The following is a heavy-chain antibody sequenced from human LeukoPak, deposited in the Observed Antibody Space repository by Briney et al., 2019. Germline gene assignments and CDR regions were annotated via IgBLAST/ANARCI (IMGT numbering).Heavy chain of an antibody. CDR2: IIPIFGTA. Sequence: SVKVSCKASGGTFSSYAISWVRQAPGQGLEWMGGIIPIFGTANYAQKFQGRVTITADESTSTAYMELSSLRSEDTAVYYCARGGGGYSGSFTPDYWGQGTLVTVSS. J-gene: IGHJ4*02. D-gene: IGHD1-26*01. CDR3: ARGGGGYSGSFTPDY. V-gene: IGHV1-69*01. CDR1: GGTFSSYA.